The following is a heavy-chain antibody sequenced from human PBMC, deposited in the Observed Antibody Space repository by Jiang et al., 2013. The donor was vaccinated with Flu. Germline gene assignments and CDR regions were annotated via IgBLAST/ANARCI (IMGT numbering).Heavy chain of an antibody. J-gene: IGHJ5*02. CDR2: ISYSGNS. D-gene: IGHD3-16*01. CDR3: ARLIMDNYYDP. V-gene: IGHV4-31*03. CDR1: GGSISSRGDY. Sequence: GPGLVKPSETLSLTCLVSGGSISSRGDYWSWFRQHPGEGLEWIGYISYSGNSFYNSSLKSRATISSDTSKNQFSLRLTSVTAADTAVYYCARLIMDNYYDPWGQGMLVTVSS.